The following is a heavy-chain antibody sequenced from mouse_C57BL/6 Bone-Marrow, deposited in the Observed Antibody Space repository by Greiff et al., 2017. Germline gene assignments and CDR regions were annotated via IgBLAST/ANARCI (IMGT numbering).Heavy chain of an antibody. V-gene: IGHV1-74*01. CDR3: AMGGGSSYWYFDV. D-gene: IGHD1-1*01. CDR1: GYTFTSYW. CDR2: IHPSDSET. J-gene: IGHJ1*03. Sequence: QVQLQHPGAELVKPGASVKVSCKASGYTFTSYWMHWVKQRPGQGLEWIGRIHPSDSETNYNQKFKGKATLTVDKSSSTAYMQLSSLTSEDSAVYYCAMGGGSSYWYFDVWGTGTTVTVSS.